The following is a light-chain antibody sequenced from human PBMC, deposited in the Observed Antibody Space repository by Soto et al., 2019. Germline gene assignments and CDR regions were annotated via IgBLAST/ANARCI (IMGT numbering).Light chain of an antibody. CDR3: SSSADTNTLV. Sequence: QSALTQPPSASGSPGQSVTISCTGTSSDVGGYNYVSWYQQHPGKAPKLMIYEVNKRPSGVPDRFSGSKSGNTASLTVSGLQAEDEDDYYCSSSADTNTLVFGGGTKLTVL. V-gene: IGLV2-8*01. CDR1: SSDVGGYNY. J-gene: IGLJ2*01. CDR2: EVN.